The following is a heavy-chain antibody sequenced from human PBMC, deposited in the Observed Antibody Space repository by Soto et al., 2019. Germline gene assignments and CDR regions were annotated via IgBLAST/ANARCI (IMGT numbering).Heavy chain of an antibody. CDR1: GFTFSSYD. V-gene: IGHV3-30-3*01. Sequence: QVQLVESGGGVVQPGSSLRLSCAASGFTFSSYDMHWFRQAPGKALEWVALISYDGSNKYYADSVRGRFTISRDNTMFTLYMQMNSLRAQDSSMYYCAGGRCCTSTSFYLIRFDPWAHGSLFCVSS. D-gene: IGHD2-2*01. J-gene: IGHJ5*02. CDR2: ISYDGSNK. CDR3: AGGRCCTSTSFYLIRFDP.